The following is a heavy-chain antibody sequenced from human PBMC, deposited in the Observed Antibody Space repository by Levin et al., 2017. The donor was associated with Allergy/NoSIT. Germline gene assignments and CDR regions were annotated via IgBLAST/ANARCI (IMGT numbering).Heavy chain of an antibody. CDR2: IYYSGST. CDR1: GGSISSGDYY. Sequence: SETLSLTCTVSGGSISSGDYYWSWIRQPPGKGLEWIGYIYYSGSTYYNPSLKSRVTISVDTSKNQFSLKLSSVTAADTAVYYCARDLASGNYYDSSGYYYGIWGQGTMVTVSS. CDR3: ARDLASGNYYDSSGYYYGI. J-gene: IGHJ3*02. V-gene: IGHV4-30-4*01. D-gene: IGHD3-22*01.